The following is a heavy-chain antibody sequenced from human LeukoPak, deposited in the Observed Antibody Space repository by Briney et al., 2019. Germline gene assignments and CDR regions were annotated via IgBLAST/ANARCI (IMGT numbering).Heavy chain of an antibody. CDR3: ASFHSSGWYYFDY. J-gene: IGHJ4*02. D-gene: IGHD6-19*01. Sequence: SETLSLTCTVSGGSISSGDYYWSWIRQPPGKGLEWIGYIYYSGSTYYNPSLKSRVTISVDTSKNQFSLKLSSVTAADTAVYYCASFHSSGWYYFDYWGQGTLVTVSS. V-gene: IGHV4-30-4*01. CDR1: GGSISSGDYY. CDR2: IYYSGST.